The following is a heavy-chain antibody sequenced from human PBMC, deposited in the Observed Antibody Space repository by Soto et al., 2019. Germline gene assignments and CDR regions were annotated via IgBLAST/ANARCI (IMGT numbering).Heavy chain of an antibody. J-gene: IGHJ3*02. CDR2: ISSSSSTI. D-gene: IGHD2-21*01. Sequence: EVQLVESGGGLVQPGGSLRLSCAASGFTFSSYSMNWVRQAPGKGLEWVSYISSSSSTIYYADSVKGRFTISRDNAKNSLYLQMNSLRAEDTAVYYCASFQAYCGGDCYFNDAFDIWGQGTMVTVSS. CDR3: ASFQAYCGGDCYFNDAFDI. CDR1: GFTFSSYS. V-gene: IGHV3-48*01.